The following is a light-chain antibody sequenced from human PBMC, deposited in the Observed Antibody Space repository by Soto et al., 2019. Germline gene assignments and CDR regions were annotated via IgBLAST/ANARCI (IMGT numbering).Light chain of an antibody. V-gene: IGLV4-60*03. CDR3: ETWDSNTRV. CDR1: SRHSSYI. CDR2: LEDSGNY. Sequence: QPVLTHSSSASASLGSSVKLTCTLSSRHSSYIIAWHQQQPGKAPRYLMKLEDSGNYNKGSGVPDRFSGSSSGADRYLTISNLQSEDEADYYCETWDSNTRVFGGGTKLTVL. J-gene: IGLJ3*02.